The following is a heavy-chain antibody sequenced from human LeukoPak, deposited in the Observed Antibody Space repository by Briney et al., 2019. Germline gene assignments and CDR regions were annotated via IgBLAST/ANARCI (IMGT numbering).Heavy chain of an antibody. CDR1: GNSMSSAF. Sequence: SETLSLTCRFSGNSMSSAFWTWIRQPAGKGLEWIGRIYTSGSTNYNPSLKSRVTMSVDTSKNQFSLKLSSVTAADTAVYYCARVTRGYSYAYYFDYWGQGTLVTVSS. D-gene: IGHD5-18*01. J-gene: IGHJ4*02. CDR2: IYTSGST. V-gene: IGHV4-4*07. CDR3: ARVTRGYSYAYYFDY.